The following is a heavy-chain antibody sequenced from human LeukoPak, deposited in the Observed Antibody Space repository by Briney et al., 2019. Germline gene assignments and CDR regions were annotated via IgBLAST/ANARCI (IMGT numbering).Heavy chain of an antibody. Sequence: ASVKVSCKASGYTFTNYYIHWVRQPPGQGLEWMGIINPTGGSASYAQKFQGRVSMTSDTSTSTLYLELSSLRSEDTAVYYCARDRSGSRWRWFDPWGQGTLVTVSS. CDR3: ARDRSGSRWRWFDP. D-gene: IGHD6-13*01. J-gene: IGHJ5*02. CDR1: GYTFTNYY. CDR2: INPTGGSA. V-gene: IGHV1-46*01.